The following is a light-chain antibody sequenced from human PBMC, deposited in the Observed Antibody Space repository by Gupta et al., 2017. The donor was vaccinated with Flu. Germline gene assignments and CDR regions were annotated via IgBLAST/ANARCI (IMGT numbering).Light chain of an antibody. J-gene: IGKJ1*01. V-gene: IGKV3-11*01. CDR1: QNIKTY. CDR2: DAS. CDR3: QQRASWPPET. Sequence: EILLTQSPATLSLSPGERAALSCRASQNIKTYVAWYQQKPGQPPRLLIYDASNRATSVPVRFSGSGSGTDFTLTINSLEPEDFAIYYCQQRASWPPETFGRGTKVEMK.